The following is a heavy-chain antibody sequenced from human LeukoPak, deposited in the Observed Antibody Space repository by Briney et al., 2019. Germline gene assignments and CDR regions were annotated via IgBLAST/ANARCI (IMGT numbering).Heavy chain of an antibody. D-gene: IGHD2-15*01. CDR3: ARDLCSGGSCYWFDP. CDR2: IWYDGSNK. V-gene: IGHV3-33*01. Sequence: GGSLRLSCAASGFTFSSYGMHWVRQAPGKGLEWVAVIWYDGSNKYYADSVKGRFTISRDNSKNTLYLQMNSLRAEDTAVYYCARDLCSGGSCYWFDPWGQGTLVTVSS. J-gene: IGHJ5*02. CDR1: GFTFSSYG.